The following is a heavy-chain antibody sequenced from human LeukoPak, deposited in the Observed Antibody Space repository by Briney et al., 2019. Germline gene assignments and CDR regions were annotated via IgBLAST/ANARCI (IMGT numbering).Heavy chain of an antibody. CDR2: ISGSGGST. Sequence: GGSLRLSCAASGFTFSSYAMSWVRQAPGKGLEWVSGISGSGGSTYYADSVKGRFTISRDNSKNTLYLQMNSLRAEDTAVYYCAKDSQSRSTSCFDYWGQGTLVTVSS. CDR1: GFTFSSYA. CDR3: AKDSQSRSTSCFDY. V-gene: IGHV3-23*01. J-gene: IGHJ4*02. D-gene: IGHD2-2*01.